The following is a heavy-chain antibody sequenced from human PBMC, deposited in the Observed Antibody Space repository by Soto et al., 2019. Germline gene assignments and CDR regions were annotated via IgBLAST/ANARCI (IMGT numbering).Heavy chain of an antibody. CDR3: ARGAWLRYTGYYYGMDV. V-gene: IGHV1-69*06. CDR2: IIPIFGTA. J-gene: IGHJ6*02. CDR1: GGTFSSYA. D-gene: IGHD5-12*01. Sequence: GASVKVSCKASGGTFSSYAISWVRQAPGQGLEWMGGIIPIFGTANYAQKFQGRVTITADKSTSTAHMELSSLRSEDTAVYYCARGAWLRYTGYYYGMDVWGQGTTVTVSS.